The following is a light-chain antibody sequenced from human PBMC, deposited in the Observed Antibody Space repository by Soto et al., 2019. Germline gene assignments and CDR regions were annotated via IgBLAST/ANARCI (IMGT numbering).Light chain of an antibody. V-gene: IGKV3-20*01. CDR1: QSVFNNH. Sequence: ILLTQSPGTLSLSAGERSTLSCRASQSVFNNHIGWYQQKPGQAPRRLIFGASFRATGIPDRFSGSGSGTDFTLPISRLEPEDFAVYYCQQYSSFPRTFGQGTKVDIK. CDR2: GAS. J-gene: IGKJ1*01. CDR3: QQYSSFPRT.